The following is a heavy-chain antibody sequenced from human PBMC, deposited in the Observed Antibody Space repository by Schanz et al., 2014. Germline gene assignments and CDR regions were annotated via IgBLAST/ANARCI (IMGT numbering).Heavy chain of an antibody. CDR3: ARELCSSTTCYVRYDP. V-gene: IGHV1-46*01. CDR2: IHPSGGST. Sequence: QVQLVQSGAEVKKPGASVKLSCEASGYTFTSYFLHWVRQAPGQGPAWMGIIHPSGGSTNYSQQFLVRLTMTRDTSTNTVYMNLSSLTSADTAVYYCARELCSSTTCYVRYDPWGQGTLVTVSS. D-gene: IGHD2-2*01. CDR1: GYTFTSYF. J-gene: IGHJ5*02.